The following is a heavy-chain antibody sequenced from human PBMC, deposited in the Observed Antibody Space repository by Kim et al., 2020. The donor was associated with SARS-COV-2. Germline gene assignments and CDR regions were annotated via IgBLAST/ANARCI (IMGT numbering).Heavy chain of an antibody. CDR2: ISSSGSTI. CDR3: ARGVVYDSSRDAFDI. CDR1: GFTFSDYY. V-gene: IGHV3-11*01. D-gene: IGHD3-22*01. J-gene: IGHJ3*02. Sequence: GGSLRLSCAASGFTFSDYYMSWIRQAPGKGLEWVSYISSSGSTIYYADSVKGRFTISRDNAKNSLYLQMNSLRAEDTAVYYCARGVVYDSSRDAFDIWGQGTMVTVSS.